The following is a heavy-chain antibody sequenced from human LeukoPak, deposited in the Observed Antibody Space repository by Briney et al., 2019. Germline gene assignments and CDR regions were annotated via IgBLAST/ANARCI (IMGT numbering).Heavy chain of an antibody. Sequence: ASVKVSCKAYGYTFTGYYIHWVRQAPGQGLEWMGRIDPNSGGTNFAQKLQGRVTMTRDTSITTAYMELSSLRSDDTAIYYCARDRDTSGYYYMDVWGKGTTVTVS. CDR2: IDPNSGGT. V-gene: IGHV1-2*06. CDR3: ARDRDTSGYYYMDV. J-gene: IGHJ6*03. CDR1: GYTFTGYY.